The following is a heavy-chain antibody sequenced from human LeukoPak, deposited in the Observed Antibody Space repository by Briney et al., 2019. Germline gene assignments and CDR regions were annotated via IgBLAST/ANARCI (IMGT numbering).Heavy chain of an antibody. V-gene: IGHV6-1*01. CDR3: ARDQSWTTGFDI. J-gene: IGHJ3*02. Sequence: SQTLSLTCAIFGDSVSSNKVTWNWIRQSPSRGLEWLGRTYYTSEWYTAYAVSVKSRIIITPDTSKNQFSLQLNSLTPEDTAVYFCARDQSWTTGFDIWGQGTTVTDSS. D-gene: IGHD2-8*02. CDR1: GDSVSSNKVT. CDR2: TYYTSEWYT.